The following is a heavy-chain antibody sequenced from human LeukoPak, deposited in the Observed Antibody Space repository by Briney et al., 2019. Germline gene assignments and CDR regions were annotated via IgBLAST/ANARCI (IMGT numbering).Heavy chain of an antibody. D-gene: IGHD1-26*01. CDR3: ARELTVGATIDY. CDR1: GFTFSTYY. CDR2: IYGGGNS. J-gene: IGHJ4*02. Sequence: RGSLRLSCVASGFTFSTYYMSWVRPAPGKGLEWVSGIYGGGNSYYAEAVTGRFTISRDNSRNTLHRQMNGLRGEDTAVYYCARELTVGATIDYWGQGTLVTVSS. V-gene: IGHV3-66*02.